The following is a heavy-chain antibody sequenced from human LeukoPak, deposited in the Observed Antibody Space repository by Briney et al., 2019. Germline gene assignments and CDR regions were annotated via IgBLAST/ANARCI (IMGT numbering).Heavy chain of an antibody. CDR1: GFTFTTYW. Sequence: GGSLRLSCAASGFTFTTYWMHWVRQAPGKGLVWVSHINSDGSITSYADSVKGRFTISRDNAKNTLYLQMNSLRAEDTAVYYCARDAVDTANAVWGQGTLVTVSS. D-gene: IGHD5-18*01. CDR2: INSDGSIT. CDR3: ARDAVDTANAV. J-gene: IGHJ4*02. V-gene: IGHV3-74*01.